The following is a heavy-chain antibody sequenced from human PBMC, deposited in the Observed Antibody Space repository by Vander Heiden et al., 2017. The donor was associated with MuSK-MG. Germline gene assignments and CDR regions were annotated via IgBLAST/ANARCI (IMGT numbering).Heavy chain of an antibody. CDR1: GGPFSSYA. CDR3: ARGLVVAATPYYYYMDV. CDR2: IIPIFGTA. D-gene: IGHD2-15*01. J-gene: IGHJ6*03. V-gene: IGHV1-69*06. Sequence: QVQLVQSGAEVKKPGSSVKVSCKDSGGPFSSYAISWVRQAPGQGLEWMGGIIPIFGTANYAQKFQGRVTITADKSTSTAYMELSSLRSEDTAVYYCARGLVVAATPYYYYMDVWGKGTTVTVSS.